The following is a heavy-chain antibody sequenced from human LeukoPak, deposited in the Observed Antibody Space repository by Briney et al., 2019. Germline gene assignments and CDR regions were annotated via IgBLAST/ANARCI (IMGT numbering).Heavy chain of an antibody. CDR3: ARDQATMIRNGFDV. Sequence: GGSLRLSCAASGFTVSSNYMDWVRQAPGKGLEWVSVIYGGGKTYYADSVKGRFTLSRDNSKNMLFLQMNGLRVEDTAVYYWARDQATMIRNGFDVWGQGTTVTVSS. J-gene: IGHJ6*02. D-gene: IGHD3-10*01. CDR1: GFTVSSNY. V-gene: IGHV3-53*01. CDR2: IYGGGKT.